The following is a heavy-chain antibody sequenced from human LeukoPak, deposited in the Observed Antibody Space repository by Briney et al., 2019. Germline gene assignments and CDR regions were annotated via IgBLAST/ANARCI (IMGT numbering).Heavy chain of an antibody. V-gene: IGHV3-23*01. J-gene: IGHJ5*02. Sequence: PGGSLRLSCAASGFTFSSYSMSWVRQAPGKGLEWVSAISGSGGGTYYADSVKGRFTISRDNSKNTLYLQMNSLRAEDTAVYYCAKDSNSGYCSGGSCYSGVNWFDPWGQGTLVTVSS. CDR1: GFTFSSYS. CDR2: ISGSGGGT. D-gene: IGHD2-15*01. CDR3: AKDSNSGYCSGGSCYSGVNWFDP.